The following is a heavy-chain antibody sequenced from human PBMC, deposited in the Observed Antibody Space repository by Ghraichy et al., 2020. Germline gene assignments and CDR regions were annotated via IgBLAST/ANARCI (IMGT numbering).Heavy chain of an antibody. D-gene: IGHD1-1*01. CDR2: IYPGDSDP. Sequence: LNISCKGSGYSFSNYWIGWVRQMPGKGLEWMGTIYPGDSDPRYSPSFQGQVTISADKSINTAFLQWSSLKASDTAMYYCARPGTTLGAYWGQGTLVTVSS. V-gene: IGHV5-51*01. CDR1: GYSFSNYW. J-gene: IGHJ4*02. CDR3: ARPGTTLGAY.